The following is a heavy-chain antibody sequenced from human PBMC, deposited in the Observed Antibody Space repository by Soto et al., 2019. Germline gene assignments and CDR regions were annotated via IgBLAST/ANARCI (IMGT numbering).Heavy chain of an antibody. CDR2: ISAYNGNT. J-gene: IGHJ5*02. CDR3: ARDIIGYCSSTSCPEPNWFDP. V-gene: IGHV1-18*01. CDR1: GYTFTSYG. Sequence: QVQLVQSGAEVKKPGASVKVSCKASGYTFTSYGISWVRQAPGQGLEWMGWISAYNGNTNYAQKLQGRVTRTTATSTSTAYMVLRSLRSDDTAVYYCARDIIGYCSSTSCPEPNWFDPWGQGTLVTVSS. D-gene: IGHD2-2*01.